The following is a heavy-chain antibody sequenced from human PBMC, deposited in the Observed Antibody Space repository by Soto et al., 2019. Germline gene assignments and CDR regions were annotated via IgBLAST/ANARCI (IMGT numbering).Heavy chain of an antibody. J-gene: IGHJ4*02. D-gene: IGHD1-1*01. CDR2: ISSSSSSTI. V-gene: IGHV3-48*02. Sequence: LRLSCAASGFTFSSYSMNWVRQAPGKGLEWVSYISSSSSSTIYYADSVKGRFTISRDNAKNSLYLQMNSLRDEDTAVYYCARDTGLGFDYWGQGTLVTVSS. CDR1: GFTFSSYS. CDR3: ARDTGLGFDY.